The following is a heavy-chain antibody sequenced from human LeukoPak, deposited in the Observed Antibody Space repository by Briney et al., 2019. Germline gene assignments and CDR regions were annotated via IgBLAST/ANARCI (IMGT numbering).Heavy chain of an antibody. CDR3: ARVVVTAIRQNYYYYYMDV. CDR1: GYTFTSYG. D-gene: IGHD2-21*02. J-gene: IGHJ6*03. CDR2: ISVYNGNT. Sequence: ASVKVSCKASGYTFTSYGISWVRQAPGQGLEWMGWISVYNGNTNYAQKLQGRVTITTDTSTSTAYMELRSLRSDDTAVYYCARVVVTAIRQNYYYYYMDVWGKGTTVTVSS. V-gene: IGHV1-18*01.